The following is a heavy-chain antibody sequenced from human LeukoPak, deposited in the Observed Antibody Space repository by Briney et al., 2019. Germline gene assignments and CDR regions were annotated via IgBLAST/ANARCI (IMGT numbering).Heavy chain of an antibody. CDR2: IYHSGST. CDR1: GYSISSGYF. J-gene: IGHJ2*01. V-gene: IGHV4-38-2*02. CDR3: ARLRSGEDFDL. Sequence: SETLSLTCTVSGYSISSGYFWDWIRQSPGKGLDWIGIIYHSGSTYYNPSLKSRVTISTDTSKNHFSLKLTSVTATDTAVYYCARLRSGEDFDLWGRGTLVTVSS.